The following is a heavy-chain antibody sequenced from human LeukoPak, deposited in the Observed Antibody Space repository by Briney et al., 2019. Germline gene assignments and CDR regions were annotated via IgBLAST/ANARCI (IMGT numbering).Heavy chain of an antibody. CDR3: ASWGYSYGLHMDV. V-gene: IGHV3-20*04. CDR1: GFTFDDYG. Sequence: PGGSLRLSCAASGFTFDDYGMSWVRQAPGKGLEWVSGINWNGGRTGYADSVKGRFTISRDNSKNTLYLQMGSLRAEDMAVYYCASWGYSYGLHMDVWGRGTTVTVSS. J-gene: IGHJ6*03. CDR2: INWNGGRT. D-gene: IGHD5-18*01.